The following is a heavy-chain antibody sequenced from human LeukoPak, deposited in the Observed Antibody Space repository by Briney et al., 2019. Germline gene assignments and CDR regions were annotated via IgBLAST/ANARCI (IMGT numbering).Heavy chain of an antibody. CDR3: ARGVPAAISGGRDFDY. Sequence: GGSLRLSCAASGFTFSSYGMHWVRQAPGKGLEWVAVISYDGSNKYYADSVKGRFTISRDNSRNTLYLQMNSLRAEDTAVYYCARGVPAAISGGRDFDYWGQGTLVTVSS. CDR2: ISYDGSNK. D-gene: IGHD2-2*02. J-gene: IGHJ4*02. V-gene: IGHV3-30*03. CDR1: GFTFSSYG.